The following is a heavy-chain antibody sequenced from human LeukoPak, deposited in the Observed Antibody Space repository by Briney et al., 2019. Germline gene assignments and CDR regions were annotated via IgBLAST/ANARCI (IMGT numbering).Heavy chain of an antibody. CDR3: ARRTGGSHYYYYGMDV. V-gene: IGHV1-2*02. CDR2: INPNSGGT. Sequence: GASVKVSCKASGYTFTGYYMHWVRQAPGQGLEWMGWINPNSGGTNYAQKFQGRVTMTTDTSTSTAYMELRSLRSDDTAVYYCARRTGGSHYYYYGMDVWGQGTTVTVSS. J-gene: IGHJ6*02. D-gene: IGHD1-1*01. CDR1: GYTFTGYY.